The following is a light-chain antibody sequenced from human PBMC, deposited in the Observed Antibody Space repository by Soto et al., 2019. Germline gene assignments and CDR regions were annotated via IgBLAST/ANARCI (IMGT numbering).Light chain of an antibody. CDR3: QSYDSSLIYV. J-gene: IGLJ1*01. CDR1: SSNIGAGYD. CDR2: GNS. Sequence: QSVLTQPPSVSGAPGQRVTISCTGSSSNIGAGYDVHWYQQLPGTAHKLLIYGNSNRPSGVPDRFSGSKSGTSASLAITGLQAEDEADYYCQSYDSSLIYVFGTGTKLTVL. V-gene: IGLV1-40*01.